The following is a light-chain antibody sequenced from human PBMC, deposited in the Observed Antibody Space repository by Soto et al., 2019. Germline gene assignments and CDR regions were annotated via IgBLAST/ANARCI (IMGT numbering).Light chain of an antibody. V-gene: IGLV3-25*03. J-gene: IGLJ1*01. CDR1: ALPKQY. CDR3: QSADSSGTYQV. Sequence: SYELTQPPSVSVSPGQTARITCSGDALPKQYAYWYQQKPGQAPVLVIYKDSERPSGIPERFSGSSSGTTVTLTISGVQAEDDADYYCQSADSSGTYQVFGTGTKLTVL. CDR2: KDS.